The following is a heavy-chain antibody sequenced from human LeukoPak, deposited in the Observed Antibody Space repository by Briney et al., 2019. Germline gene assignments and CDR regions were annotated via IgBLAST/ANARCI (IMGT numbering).Heavy chain of an antibody. J-gene: IGHJ6*03. Sequence: SETLSLTCTVSGGSISSYYWSWIRQPPGKGLEWIGYIYYSGSTNYNPSLKSRVTISVDTSKNQFFLNLNSVTAADTAVYYCARTMVREVPYMDVWGKGTTVTVSS. CDR3: ARTMVREVPYMDV. CDR2: IYYSGST. CDR1: GGSISSYY. D-gene: IGHD3-10*01. V-gene: IGHV4-59*12.